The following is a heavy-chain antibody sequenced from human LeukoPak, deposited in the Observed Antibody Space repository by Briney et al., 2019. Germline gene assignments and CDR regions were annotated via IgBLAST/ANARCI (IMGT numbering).Heavy chain of an antibody. CDR1: GYTFTSYY. D-gene: IGHD4-11*01. Sequence: ASVKVSCKASGYTFTSYYIHWVRQAPGQGLEWMGIINSSGGSTTYAQKFQGRVTMTRDMSTSTVYMELSRLRSEDTAVYYCARDARARGEPTDYYYYYYMDVWGKGTTVTVSS. CDR2: INSSGGST. CDR3: ARDARARGEPTDYYYYYYMDV. J-gene: IGHJ6*03. V-gene: IGHV1-46*01.